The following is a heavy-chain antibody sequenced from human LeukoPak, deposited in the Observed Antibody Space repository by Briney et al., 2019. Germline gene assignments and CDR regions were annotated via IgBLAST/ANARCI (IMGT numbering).Heavy chain of an antibody. D-gene: IGHD4-23*01. CDR3: ARVGITAATADY. V-gene: IGHV1-18*01. J-gene: IGHJ4*02. Sequence: VASVKVSCKASGYTFTNYGISWVRQAPGQGLEWLGWISTYNNNTHYAQKFQVRVTMTSDTSTSTVYMELHSLRSEDTAVYFCARVGITAATADYWGQGTLVTVSS. CDR1: GYTFTNYG. CDR2: ISTYNNNT.